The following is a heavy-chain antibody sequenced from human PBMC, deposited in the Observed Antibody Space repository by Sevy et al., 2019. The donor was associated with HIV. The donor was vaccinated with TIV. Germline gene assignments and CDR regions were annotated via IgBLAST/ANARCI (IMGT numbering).Heavy chain of an antibody. CDR1: GSTFGDYA. D-gene: IGHD3-22*01. J-gene: IGHJ3*02. CDR3: AITTSYYYDSTIGAFDI. CDR2: IRSKAYGGTT. Sequence: GGSLRLSCTASGSTFGDYAMSWFRQAPGKGLEWVGFIRSKAYGGTTEYAASVKGRFTISRDDSKSIAYLQMNSLKTEDTAVYYCAITTSYYYDSTIGAFDIWGQGTMVTVSS. V-gene: IGHV3-49*03.